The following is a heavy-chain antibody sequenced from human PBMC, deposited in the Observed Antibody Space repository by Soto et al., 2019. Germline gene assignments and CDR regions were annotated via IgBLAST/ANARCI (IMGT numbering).Heavy chain of an antibody. CDR3: AKNHPGYDSSGYYCYFDY. CDR2: ISGSGEST. D-gene: IGHD3-22*01. V-gene: IGHV3-23*01. CDR1: GFVFNSYA. J-gene: IGHJ4*02. Sequence: GGSLRLSCAATGFVFNSYAMGWVRQAPGKGLEWVSIISGSGESTYYADSVKGRFTISRDNSKNALYLQMNSLRVDDTAVYYCAKNHPGYDSSGYYCYFDYWGQGTLVTVSS.